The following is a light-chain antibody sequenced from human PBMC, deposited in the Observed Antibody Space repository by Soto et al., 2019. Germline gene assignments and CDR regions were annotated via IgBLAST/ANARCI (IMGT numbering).Light chain of an antibody. J-gene: IGKJ5*01. CDR1: QSVSSS. Sequence: EIMMTQSPATLSVSPGERATLSCRASQSVSSSLAWYQQKPGQAPRLLIYGASTRATGIPARFSGSGSGTEFTLTINSLQSEDFAVYYCQQYNTWPPITFGQGTRLEIK. V-gene: IGKV3-15*01. CDR2: GAS. CDR3: QQYNTWPPIT.